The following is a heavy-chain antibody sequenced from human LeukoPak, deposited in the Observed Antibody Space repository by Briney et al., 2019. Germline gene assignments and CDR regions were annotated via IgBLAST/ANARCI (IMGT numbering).Heavy chain of an antibody. CDR3: ARGVYCSGGSCYSERGPHYYGMDV. CDR1: GGSISSYY. CDR2: IYYSGST. V-gene: IGHV4-59*01. J-gene: IGHJ6*02. D-gene: IGHD2-15*01. Sequence: SETLSLTCTVSGGSISSYYWSWIRQPPGKGLEWIGYIYYSGSTNYNPSLKSRVTISVDTSKNQFSLKLSSVTAADTAMYYCARGVYCSGGSCYSERGPHYYGMDVWGQGTTVTVSS.